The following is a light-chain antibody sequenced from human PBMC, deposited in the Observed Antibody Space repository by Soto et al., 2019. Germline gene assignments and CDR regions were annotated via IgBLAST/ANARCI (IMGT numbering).Light chain of an antibody. V-gene: IGKV1-5*03. CDR1: QSISSW. Sequence: DVQMTQSPSTLSASVGDRVTITCRASQSISSWLAWYQQKQGKAPKLLIHQASTLESGVSSRFSGSGFGTEFTLTISRVQHGDFATYYCQQYTSYSYTFGQGTRLEIK. CDR2: QAS. J-gene: IGKJ2*01. CDR3: QQYTSYSYT.